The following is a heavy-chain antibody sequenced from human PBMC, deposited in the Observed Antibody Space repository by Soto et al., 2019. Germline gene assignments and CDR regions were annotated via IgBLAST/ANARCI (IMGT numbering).Heavy chain of an antibody. D-gene: IGHD3-22*01. CDR2: IYYSGST. V-gene: IGHV4-59*01. J-gene: IGHJ6*02. CDR1: GGSISSYY. CDR3: ASARYYYDSSGYVLTYGMDV. Sequence: PSETLSLTCTVSGGSISSYYWSWIRQPPGKGLEWIGYIYYSGSTNYNPSLKSRVTISVDTSKNQFSLKLSSVTAADTAVYYCASARYYYDSSGYVLTYGMDVWGQGTTVTVS.